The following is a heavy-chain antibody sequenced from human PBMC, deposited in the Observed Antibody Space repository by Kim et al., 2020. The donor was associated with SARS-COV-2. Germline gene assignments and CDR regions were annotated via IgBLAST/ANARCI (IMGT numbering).Heavy chain of an antibody. CDR3: ARGSPYNWNNDAFDI. Sequence: PSLKSRVTISVDTSKNQFSLKLSSVTAADTAVYYCARGSPYNWNNDAFDIWGQGTMVTVSS. D-gene: IGHD1-20*01. J-gene: IGHJ3*02. V-gene: IGHV4-34*01.